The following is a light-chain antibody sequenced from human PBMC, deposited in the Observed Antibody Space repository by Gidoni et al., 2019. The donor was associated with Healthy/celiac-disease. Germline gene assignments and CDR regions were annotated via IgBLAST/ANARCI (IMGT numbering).Light chain of an antibody. CDR3: QQYNSYSRT. CDR2: DAS. V-gene: IGKV1-5*01. Sequence: DIQMTQSPSTLSASVGDRVTITCPASHSISSWLSWYQQKPGKAPKLLIYDASSLESGVPSRFSGSGSGTEFTLTISSLQPDDFATYYCQQYNSYSRTFGQGTKVEIK. CDR1: HSISSW. J-gene: IGKJ1*01.